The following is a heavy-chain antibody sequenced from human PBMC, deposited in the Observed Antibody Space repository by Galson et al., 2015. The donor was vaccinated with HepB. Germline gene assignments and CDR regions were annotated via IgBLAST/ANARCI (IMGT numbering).Heavy chain of an antibody. V-gene: IGHV3-33*06. D-gene: IGHD3-22*01. CDR3: AKGYYYDSSGYYSSFDY. Sequence: SLRLSCAASGFTFSSYGMHWVRQAPGKGLEWVAVIWYDGSNKYYADSVKGRFTISRDNSKNTLYLQMNSLRAEDTAVYYCAKGYYYDSSGYYSSFDYWGQGTLVTVSS. J-gene: IGHJ4*02. CDR2: IWYDGSNK. CDR1: GFTFSSYG.